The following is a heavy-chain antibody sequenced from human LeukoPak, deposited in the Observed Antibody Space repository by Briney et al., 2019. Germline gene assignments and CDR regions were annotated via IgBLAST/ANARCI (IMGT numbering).Heavy chain of an antibody. CDR2: ISSSSSYI. D-gene: IGHD7-27*01. CDR3: ARDVVGGEGYFDY. J-gene: IGHJ4*02. V-gene: IGHV3-21*01. Sequence: GGSLRLSCAASGFTFSSYSMNWVRQAPGKGLEWVSSISSSSSYIYYADSVKGRFTISRDNAKNSLYLQMNSLRAEDTAVYYCARDVVGGEGYFDYWGQGTLVTVSS. CDR1: GFTFSSYS.